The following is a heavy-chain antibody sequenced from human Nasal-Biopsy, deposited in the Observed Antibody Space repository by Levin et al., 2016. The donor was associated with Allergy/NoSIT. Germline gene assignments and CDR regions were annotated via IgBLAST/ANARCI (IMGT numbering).Heavy chain of an antibody. Sequence: SETLSLTCNVTGDSISGDYYWSWIRQPPGKGLEWIGYIFRRGSTFYSPSLRSRLTMSLDSSTNQFSLRLTSVSAADTAVYYCARKSGTYSGGVAPWGQGILVTVSS. CDR3: ARKSGTYSGGVAP. D-gene: IGHD1-26*01. CDR1: GDSISGDYY. CDR2: IFRRGST. V-gene: IGHV4-30-2*01. J-gene: IGHJ5*02.